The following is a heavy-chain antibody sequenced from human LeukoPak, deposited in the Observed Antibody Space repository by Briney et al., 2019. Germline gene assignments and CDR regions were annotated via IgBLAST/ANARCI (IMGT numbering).Heavy chain of an antibody. CDR1: GGTFSSYA. Sequence: VASVKVSCKASGGTFSSYAISWVRQAPGQGLEWMGGIIPIFGTANYAQKFQGRVTITADESTSTAYMELSSLRSEDTAVYFCATTGTMVDAFDIWGQGTMVTVSS. V-gene: IGHV1-69*13. J-gene: IGHJ3*02. CDR3: ATTGTMVDAFDI. CDR2: IIPIFGTA. D-gene: IGHD1/OR15-1a*01.